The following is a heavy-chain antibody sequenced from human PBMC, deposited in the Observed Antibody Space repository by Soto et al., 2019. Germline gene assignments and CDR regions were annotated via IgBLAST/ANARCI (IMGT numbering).Heavy chain of an antibody. CDR3: ASRITMVRGVISDNWFDP. J-gene: IGHJ5*02. CDR2: IYYSGST. Sequence: SETLSLTCTVSGGSISSSSYYWGWIRQPPGKGLEWIGSIYYSGSTYYNPSLKSRVTISVDTSKNQFSLKLSSVTAADTAVYYCASRITMVRGVISDNWFDPWGQGTLVTVSS. CDR1: GGSISSSSYY. V-gene: IGHV4-39*01. D-gene: IGHD3-10*01.